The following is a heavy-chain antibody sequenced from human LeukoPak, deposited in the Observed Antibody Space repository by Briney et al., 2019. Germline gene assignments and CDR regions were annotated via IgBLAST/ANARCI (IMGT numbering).Heavy chain of an antibody. V-gene: IGHV5-51*01. CDR2: IYPSDSDT. CDR3: ARQLNGVLLAPFDY. D-gene: IGHD1-1*01. CDR1: GYRFTSYW. Sequence: GESLKISCKGSGYRFTSYWIGWVRQMPGKGLEWMGIIYPSDSDTRYSPSFQGQVSISADKSISAAYLQWSSLKASDTAMYYCARQLNGVLLAPFDYWGQGTLVTVSS. J-gene: IGHJ4*02.